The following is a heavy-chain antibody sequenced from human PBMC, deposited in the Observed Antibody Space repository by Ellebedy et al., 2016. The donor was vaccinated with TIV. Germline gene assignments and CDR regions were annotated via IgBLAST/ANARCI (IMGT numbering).Heavy chain of an antibody. V-gene: IGHV4-34*01. CDR2: INHSGST. CDR1: GGSFSGYY. CDR3: ARLGYYSNY. D-gene: IGHD5-12*01. J-gene: IGHJ4*02. Sequence: SETLSLXXAVYGGSFSGYYWSWIRQPPGKGLEWIGEINHSGSTNYNPSLKSRVTISVDTSKNQFSLKLSSVTAADTAVYYCARLGYYSNYWGQGTLVTVSS.